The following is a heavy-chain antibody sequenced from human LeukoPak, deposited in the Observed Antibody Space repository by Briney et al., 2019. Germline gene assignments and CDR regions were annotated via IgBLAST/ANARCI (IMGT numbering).Heavy chain of an antibody. CDR2: IIPLFGTT. V-gene: IGHV1-69*13. J-gene: IGHJ3*02. D-gene: IGHD4/OR15-4a*01. Sequence: SVKVSCKASGGTFGAFGINWVRQAPGQGLEWMGGIIPLFGTTDYAQKFQGRVTIAADESTNTAYMELSSLRSDDMAIYYCARGRVIHFGGIDVFDIWGQGTMVTVSS. CDR1: GGTFGAFG. CDR3: ARGRVIHFGGIDVFDI.